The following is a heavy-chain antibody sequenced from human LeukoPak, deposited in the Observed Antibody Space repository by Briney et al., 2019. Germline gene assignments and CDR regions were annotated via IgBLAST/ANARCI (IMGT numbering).Heavy chain of an antibody. Sequence: ASVKVSCKASGYTFTAYYMHWVRQAPGQGLEWMGIIIPSSGGTRYAQKFQGRVTMTRDMSTSTAYMELRSLRSDDTAVYYCARDQPGDSNGYYPDAFDIWGQGTMVTVSS. V-gene: IGHV1-46*01. D-gene: IGHD3-22*01. CDR3: ARDQPGDSNGYYPDAFDI. J-gene: IGHJ3*02. CDR2: IIPSSGGT. CDR1: GYTFTAYY.